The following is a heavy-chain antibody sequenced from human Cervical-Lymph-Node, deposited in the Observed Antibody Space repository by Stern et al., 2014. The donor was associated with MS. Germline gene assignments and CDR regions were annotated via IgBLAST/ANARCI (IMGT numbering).Heavy chain of an antibody. CDR2: IFPGDSDT. CDR1: GYSFTNYW. CDR3: ARRQFSYGREPFYYYGLDV. V-gene: IGHV5-51*01. J-gene: IGHJ6*02. Sequence: EVQLVESGAEVKQPGESLKISCRGSGYSFTNYWIAWVRQMPGKGLEWMWIIFPGDSDTNYSPSFQGQVTISADRSTSTAYLQWSSLEASDTAIYYCARRQFSYGREPFYYYGLDVWGQGTTVTVSS. D-gene: IGHD5-18*01.